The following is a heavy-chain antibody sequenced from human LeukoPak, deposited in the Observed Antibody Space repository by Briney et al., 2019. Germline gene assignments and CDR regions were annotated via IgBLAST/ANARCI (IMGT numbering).Heavy chain of an antibody. Sequence: SVKVSCKASGGTFSNYAISWVRQAPGQGLEWMGRIIPIFGTANYAQKFQGRVTITTDESTSTAYMELSSLRSEDTAVYYCARGGYPTDDAFDIWGQGTMVTVSS. CDR3: ARGGYPTDDAFDI. CDR1: GGTFSNYA. D-gene: IGHD3-22*01. V-gene: IGHV1-69*05. J-gene: IGHJ3*02. CDR2: IIPIFGTA.